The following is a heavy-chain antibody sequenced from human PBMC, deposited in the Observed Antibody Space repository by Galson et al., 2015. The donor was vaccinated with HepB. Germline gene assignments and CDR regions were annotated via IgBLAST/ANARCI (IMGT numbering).Heavy chain of an antibody. CDR2: ISGSGGST. V-gene: IGHV3-23*01. Sequence: SLRLSCAASGFTFSSYAMSWVRQAPGKGLEWVSAISGSGGSTYYADSVKGRFTISRDNSKNTLYLQMNGLRAEDTAVYYCAKERRREVLHDSWDVWGQGTTVTVSS. CDR3: AKERRREVLHDSWDV. D-gene: IGHD3-10*01. J-gene: IGHJ6*02. CDR1: GFTFSSYA.